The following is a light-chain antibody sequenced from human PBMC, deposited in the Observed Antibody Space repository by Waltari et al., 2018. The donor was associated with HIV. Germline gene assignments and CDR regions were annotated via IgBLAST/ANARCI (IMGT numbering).Light chain of an antibody. CDR2: GKN. J-gene: IGLJ2*01. V-gene: IGLV1-44*01. CDR3: ASWDDSLNGPV. CDR1: SSNIRSHN. Sequence: QSVLPQPPSTSGTPGQRVTISSSVTSSNIRSHNDSSFQQLPGKAPKVLIYGKNQRPSGVPDRFSGSKSGTSASLAIGGLQSEDEADYYCASWDDSLNGPVFGGGTTLTVL.